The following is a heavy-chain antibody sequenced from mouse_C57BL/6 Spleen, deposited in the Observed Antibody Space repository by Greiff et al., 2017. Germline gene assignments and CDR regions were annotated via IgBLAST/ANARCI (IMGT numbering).Heavy chain of an antibody. CDR2: IDPSDSYT. Sequence: VQLQQPGAELVKPGASVKLSCKASGYTFTSYGMQWVKQRPGQGLEWIGEIDPSDSYTNYNQKFKGKATLTVDTSSSTAYMQLSSLTSEGSAVYYCARSGYSNYGYWGQGATLTVSS. J-gene: IGHJ2*01. D-gene: IGHD2-5*01. CDR1: GYTFTSYG. V-gene: IGHV1-50*01. CDR3: ARSGYSNYGY.